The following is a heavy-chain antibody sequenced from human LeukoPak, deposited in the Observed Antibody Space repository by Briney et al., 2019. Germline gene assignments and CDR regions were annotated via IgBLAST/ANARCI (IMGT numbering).Heavy chain of an antibody. V-gene: IGHV4-59*08. J-gene: IGHJ4*02. Sequence: SETLSLTCTVSGGSISSYYWSWIRQPPGKGLEWIGYIYYSGSTNYNPSLKSRVTISVDTSKNQFSLKLSSVTAADTAVYYCARFRIAAAGPYFDYWGQGTLVTVSS. CDR2: IYYSGST. CDR1: GGSISSYY. CDR3: ARFRIAAAGPYFDY. D-gene: IGHD6-13*01.